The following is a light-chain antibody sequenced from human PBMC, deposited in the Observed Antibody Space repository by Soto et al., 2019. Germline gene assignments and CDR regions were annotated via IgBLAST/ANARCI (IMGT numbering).Light chain of an antibody. J-gene: IGLJ2*01. V-gene: IGLV2-14*01. Sequence: QSALTQPASVSGSPGQSITISCTGSSSDIGSYNFVSWYQHFPGKAPKLMIYEVSRRPSGVSYRFSGSKSGNTASLTISGLQAEDESHYYCTSCTASDTLEFGRGTKLTVL. CDR2: EVS. CDR1: SSDIGSYNF. CDR3: TSCTASDTLE.